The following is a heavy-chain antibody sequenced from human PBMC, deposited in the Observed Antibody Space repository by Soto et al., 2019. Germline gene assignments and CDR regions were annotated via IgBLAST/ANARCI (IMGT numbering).Heavy chain of an antibody. CDR2: TFHSGPS. CDR1: GASISSGVYY. V-gene: IGHV4-30-4*01. Sequence: QVQLQESGPGLVKDSQTLSLTCNVSGASISSGVYYWSWVRQPPGKGLEWIGYTFHSGPSFYNPSLRSRLSISLDTTKNQFSLKLSSVTAADTAVYFCARVGYTAIDYFYYFGLDVWGQATTVTVSS. J-gene: IGHJ6*02. CDR3: ARVGYTAIDYFYYFGLDV. D-gene: IGHD5-18*01.